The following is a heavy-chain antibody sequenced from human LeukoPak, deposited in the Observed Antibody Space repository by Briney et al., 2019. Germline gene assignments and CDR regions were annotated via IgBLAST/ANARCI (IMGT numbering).Heavy chain of an antibody. Sequence: SQPLSLPCAVSGGSISSGGYSWSWIRQPPGQGLEWIGYIHHSGSTYYNPSLKSRVTISVDRSKNQFSLKLSSVTAADTAVYYCAGTMVRGVIRSLDYWGQGTLVTVSS. CDR1: GGSISSGGYS. J-gene: IGHJ4*02. CDR3: AGTMVRGVIRSLDY. CDR2: IHHSGST. V-gene: IGHV4-30-2*01. D-gene: IGHD3-10*01.